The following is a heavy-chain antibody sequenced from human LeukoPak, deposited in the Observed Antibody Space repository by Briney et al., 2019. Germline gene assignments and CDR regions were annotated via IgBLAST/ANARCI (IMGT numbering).Heavy chain of an antibody. CDR1: GFTFSTYG. CDR2: IRYDGSNK. V-gene: IGHV3-30*02. D-gene: IGHD6-6*01. CDR3: AKKIRIAARTGSGKWFDP. Sequence: PGGSLRLSCAASGFTFSTYGMHWVRQAPGKGLEWVALIRYDGSNKYYADSVKGRFTISRDNSKNMLYLQMNNLRAEDTAVYYCAKKIRIAARTGSGKWFDPWGQGTLVTVSS. J-gene: IGHJ5*02.